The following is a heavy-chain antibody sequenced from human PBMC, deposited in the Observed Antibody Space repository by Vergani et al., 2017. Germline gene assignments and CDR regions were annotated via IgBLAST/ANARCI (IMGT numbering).Heavy chain of an antibody. CDR3: ARSASGPYENPHYYYGMDV. V-gene: IGHV1-69*05. CDR1: GGTFSSYA. J-gene: IGHJ6*02. Sequence: QVQLVQSGAEVKKPGASVKVSCKASGGTFSSYAISWVRQAPGQGLEWMGGIFPIFGTATYAQKFQGRVTLTTDEPTSTANMELSSLRSEETAVYYCARSASGPYENPHYYYGMDVWGQGTTVTVSS. D-gene: IGHD1-26*01. CDR2: IFPIFGTA.